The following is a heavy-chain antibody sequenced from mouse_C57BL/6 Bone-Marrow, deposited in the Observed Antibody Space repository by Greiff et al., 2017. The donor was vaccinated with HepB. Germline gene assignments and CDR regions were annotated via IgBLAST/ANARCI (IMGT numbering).Heavy chain of an antibody. Sequence: EVQRVESGEGLVKPGGSLKLSCAASGFTFSSYAMSWVRQTPEKRLEWVAYISSGGDYIYYADTVKGRFTISRDNARNTLYLQMSSLKSEDTAMYYCTRGSNYPYYAMDYWGQGTSVTVSS. CDR2: ISSGGDYI. D-gene: IGHD2-5*01. J-gene: IGHJ4*01. V-gene: IGHV5-9-1*02. CDR1: GFTFSSYA. CDR3: TRGSNYPYYAMDY.